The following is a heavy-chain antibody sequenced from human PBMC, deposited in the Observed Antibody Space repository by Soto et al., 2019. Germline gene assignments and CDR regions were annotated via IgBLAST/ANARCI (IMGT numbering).Heavy chain of an antibody. CDR1: AGSLSTINYY. D-gene: IGHD2-8*01. CDR2: ISYSGST. Sequence: QVQLQESGPGLVRPSQTLSLTCTVSAGSLSTINYYWSWIRQHPEKGLEWIGYISYSGSTFYHSSLKSRVTISLDTSKKQFSLTLTSVTAADTAVYYCARSAQWDGFDPWGQGTMVTVSS. V-gene: IGHV4-31*03. J-gene: IGHJ3*01. CDR3: ARSAQWDGFDP.